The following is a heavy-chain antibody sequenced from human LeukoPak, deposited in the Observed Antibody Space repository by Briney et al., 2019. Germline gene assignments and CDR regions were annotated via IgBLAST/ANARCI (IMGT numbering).Heavy chain of an antibody. D-gene: IGHD3-3*01. CDR1: GCTFSSYA. J-gene: IGHJ4*02. Sequence: GGSLRLSCVASGCTFSSYAMSWVRQAPGKGLEWVSAISGSGGSTYYADSVKGRFTISRDNSKNTLYLQKNSLRADDTAVYYCAKDLGFLECFFDYWGQGTLVTVSS. CDR2: ISGSGGST. CDR3: AKDLGFLECFFDY. V-gene: IGHV3-23*01.